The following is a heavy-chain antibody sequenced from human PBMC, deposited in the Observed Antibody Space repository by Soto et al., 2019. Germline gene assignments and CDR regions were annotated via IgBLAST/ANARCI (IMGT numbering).Heavy chain of an antibody. D-gene: IGHD5-12*01. CDR2: IHYSGST. CDR3: ARTLVEMATIKGSHNWFDP. Sequence: SETLSLTCTVSGGSISSYYWSWIRQPPGKGLERNGYIHYSGSTNYNPSLKSRVTISVDTSKNQFSLKLSSVTAAATAVYYCARTLVEMATIKGSHNWFDPWGQGTLVTVSS. J-gene: IGHJ5*02. CDR1: GGSISSYY. V-gene: IGHV4-59*01.